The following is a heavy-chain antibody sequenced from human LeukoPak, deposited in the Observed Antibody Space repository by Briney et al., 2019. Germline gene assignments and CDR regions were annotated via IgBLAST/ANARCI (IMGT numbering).Heavy chain of an antibody. J-gene: IGHJ3*02. CDR1: GGSISSSSYY. V-gene: IGHV4-39*01. CDR3: ARPGNDSSGWGAFDI. CDR2: IYYSGST. D-gene: IGHD3-22*01. Sequence: SETLSLTCTVSGGSISSSSYYWGWIRQPPGKGLEWIGSIYYSGSTYYNPSLKSRVTISVDTSKNQFSLKLSSVTAADTAVYYCARPGNDSSGWGAFDIWGQGTMVTVSS.